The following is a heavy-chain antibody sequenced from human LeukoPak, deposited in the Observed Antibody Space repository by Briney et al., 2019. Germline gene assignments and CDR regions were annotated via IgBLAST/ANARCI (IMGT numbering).Heavy chain of an antibody. J-gene: IGHJ6*02. CDR2: IYYSGST. CDR1: GGPVSSGSYY. V-gene: IGHV4-61*01. D-gene: IGHD2-2*03. Sequence: SETLSLTCTVSGGPVSSGSYYWSWIRQPPGKGLEWIGYIYYSGSTNYNPSLKSRVTISVDTSKNQFSLKLSSVTAADTAVYYCASGSNYYYYGMDVWGQGTTVTVSS. CDR3: ASGSNYYYYGMDV.